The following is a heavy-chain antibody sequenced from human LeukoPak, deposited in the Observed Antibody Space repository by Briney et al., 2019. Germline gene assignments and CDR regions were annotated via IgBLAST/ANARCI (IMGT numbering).Heavy chain of an antibody. J-gene: IGHJ3*02. CDR1: GGSIIDKDYY. V-gene: IGHV4-61*02. CDR3: ARGLRRYDFWSGYYFSSVPGDAFDI. Sequence: SETLSLTCTVSGGSIIDKDYYWSWIRQPAGKGLEWIGRIYTSGSTNYNPSLKSRVTISVDTSKNQFSLKLSSVTAADTAVYYCARGLRRYDFWSGYYFSSVPGDAFDIWGQGTMVTVSS. CDR2: IYTSGST. D-gene: IGHD3-3*01.